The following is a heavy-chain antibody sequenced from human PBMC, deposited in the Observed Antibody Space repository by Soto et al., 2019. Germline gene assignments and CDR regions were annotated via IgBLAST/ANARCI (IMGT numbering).Heavy chain of an antibody. CDR3: ARGGPTVVAPGGY. CDR1: GYTFTGYY. V-gene: IGHV1-2*02. CDR2: TNPNSGGT. D-gene: IGHD2-15*01. Sequence: ASVKVSCKASGYTFTGYYMHWVRQAPGQGLEWMGWTNPNSGGTNYAQKFQGRVTMTRDTSISTAYMELSRLRSDDTAVYFCARGGPTVVAPGGYWGQGTLVTVSS. J-gene: IGHJ4*02.